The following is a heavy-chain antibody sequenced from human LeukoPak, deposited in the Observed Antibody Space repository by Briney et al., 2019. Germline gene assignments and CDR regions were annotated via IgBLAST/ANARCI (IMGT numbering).Heavy chain of an antibody. CDR1: GGSFSGYY. CDR3: GRVRAGGSSPSVRDAFDI. V-gene: IGHV4-34*01. D-gene: IGHD6-6*01. J-gene: IGHJ3*02. Sequence: SETLSLTCAVYGGSFSGYYWSWIRQPPGKGLEWIGEINHSGSTNYNPSLKSRVTISVDTSKNQFSLKLSSVTAADTAVYYCGRVRAGGSSPSVRDAFDIWGQGTMVTVSS. CDR2: INHSGST.